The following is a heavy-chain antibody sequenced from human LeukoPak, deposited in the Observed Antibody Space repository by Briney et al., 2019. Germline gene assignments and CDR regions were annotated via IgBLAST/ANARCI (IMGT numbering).Heavy chain of an antibody. CDR2: INAGNGNT. J-gene: IGHJ4*02. D-gene: IGHD6-19*01. CDR3: ARPSCSSGPYFDY. Sequence: GASVKVSCKASGYSFASYAIHWVRPARGQRREWVGWINAGNGNTKYSQKFQGRVTITRDTSASTAYMELSSLRSEDTAVYYCARPSCSSGPYFDYWGQGTLVTVSS. V-gene: IGHV1-3*01. CDR1: GYSFASYA.